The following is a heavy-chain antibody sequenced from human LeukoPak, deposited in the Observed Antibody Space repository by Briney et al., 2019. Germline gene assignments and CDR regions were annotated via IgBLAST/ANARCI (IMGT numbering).Heavy chain of an antibody. CDR2: IYYSGST. CDR3: ARGNGDYDGAFDI. V-gene: IGHV4-30-4*01. Sequence: PSETLSLTCTVSGGSISSGDYYWSWIRQPPGKGLEWIGYIYYSGSTYYNPSLKSRVTISVDTSKNQFSLKLSSVTAADTAVYYCARGNGDYDGAFDIWGQGTMVTVSS. D-gene: IGHD4-17*01. J-gene: IGHJ3*02. CDR1: GGSISSGDYY.